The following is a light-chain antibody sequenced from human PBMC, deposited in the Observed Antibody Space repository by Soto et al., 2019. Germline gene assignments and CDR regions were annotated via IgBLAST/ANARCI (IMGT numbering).Light chain of an antibody. Sequence: QSALTQPPSVSAAPGQKVTISCSGSSSNIENYYVSWYQQLPGTAPKLLIYDNNKRPSGIPDRFSGSKSGTSATLDITGLQTGDEADYYCGTYDSSLRDGVFGTGTKVTVL. CDR2: DNN. V-gene: IGLV1-51*01. CDR3: GTYDSSLRDGV. J-gene: IGLJ1*01. CDR1: SSNIENYY.